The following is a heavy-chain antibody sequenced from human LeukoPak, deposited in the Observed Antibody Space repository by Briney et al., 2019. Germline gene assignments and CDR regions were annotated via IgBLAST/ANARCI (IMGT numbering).Heavy chain of an antibody. J-gene: IGHJ4*02. D-gene: IGHD6-19*01. Sequence: GGSLRLSCAASGFTFSSYAMSWVRQAPGKGLEWVSSISGSGGSIYYADSVKGRFTISRDNSKSTLYLQMNSLRAVDTAIYYCAKEAVAVAGPFDYWGQGTLVTVSS. CDR1: GFTFSSYA. CDR3: AKEAVAVAGPFDY. V-gene: IGHV3-23*01. CDR2: ISGSGGSI.